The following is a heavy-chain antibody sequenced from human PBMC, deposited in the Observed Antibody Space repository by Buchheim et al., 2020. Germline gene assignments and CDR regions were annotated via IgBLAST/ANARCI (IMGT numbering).Heavy chain of an antibody. V-gene: IGHV3-33*01. CDR1: GFTFSSSA. CDR3: ARDPPKSGFAFHT. D-gene: IGHD5-12*01. J-gene: IGHJ3*01. Sequence: QVQLVEPGGDVVQPGRSLRLSCAASGFTFSSSAMHWVRQAPGKGLEWVAVIWFDGSHKYYGVSVKGRFIISRENSNTMVYLLMNSLRAEDTAAYYCARDPPKSGFAFHTWGQGT. CDR2: IWFDGSHK.